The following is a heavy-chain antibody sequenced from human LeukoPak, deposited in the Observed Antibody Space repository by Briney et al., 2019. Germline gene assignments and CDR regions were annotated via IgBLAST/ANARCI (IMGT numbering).Heavy chain of an antibody. D-gene: IGHD5-24*01. CDR2: ISGRGSGGTT. J-gene: IGHJ4*02. Sequence: GGSLRLSCAASGFTFRTYWMSWVRQAPGKGLEWVSNISGRGSGGTTYYADSVKGRFTISRDSSKNTLYLQMNSLRAEDTAVYYCAKSGYNRFDYWGQGTLVTVSS. CDR1: GFTFRTYW. V-gene: IGHV3-23*01. CDR3: AKSGYNRFDY.